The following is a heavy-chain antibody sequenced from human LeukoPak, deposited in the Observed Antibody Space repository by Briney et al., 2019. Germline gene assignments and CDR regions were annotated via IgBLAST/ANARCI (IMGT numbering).Heavy chain of an antibody. CDR2: TYFRSKWYY. Sequence: KSSQTLSLTCAISGDSVSSDSAAWNWIRQSPSRGLEWLARTYFRSKWYYDYALAVKGRITINPDTSKNQLSLQLNSVTPEDTAVYFCARDPVGGSTIFDSWGQGTLVTVSS. V-gene: IGHV6-1*01. CDR1: GDSVSSDSAA. CDR3: ARDPVGGSTIFDS. D-gene: IGHD1-26*01. J-gene: IGHJ4*02.